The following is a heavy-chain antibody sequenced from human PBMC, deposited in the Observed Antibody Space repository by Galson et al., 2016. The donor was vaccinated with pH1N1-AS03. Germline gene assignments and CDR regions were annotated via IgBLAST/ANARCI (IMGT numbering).Heavy chain of an antibody. CDR1: GFTFGDYA. J-gene: IGHJ3*02. V-gene: IGHV3-9*01. D-gene: IGHD3-10*01. CDR3: AKGQHGYGGSGSIDM. CDR2: INWNSGHI. Sequence: SLRLSCAASGFTFGDYAMHWVRQVPGKGPDWVSHINWNSGHIDYADSVKGRFTLSRDNARSFLYLQMKSLRTEDTGLYFCAKGQHGYGGSGSIDMWGQGTMVIVSS.